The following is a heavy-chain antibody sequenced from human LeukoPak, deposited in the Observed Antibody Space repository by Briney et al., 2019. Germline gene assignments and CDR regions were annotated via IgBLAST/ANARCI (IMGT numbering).Heavy chain of an antibody. CDR1: GFTFTKYW. Sequence: QTGGSLRLSCAASGFTFTKYWMTWVRQAPGKGVEWVANIKQDESEKQYVDSVKGRFTISRDNAKNSLYLQMNSLRAEDTAVYYCSREIWGPESWGQGTLVTVSS. CDR3: SREIWGPES. J-gene: IGHJ4*02. V-gene: IGHV3-7*03. D-gene: IGHD7-27*01. CDR2: IKQDESEK.